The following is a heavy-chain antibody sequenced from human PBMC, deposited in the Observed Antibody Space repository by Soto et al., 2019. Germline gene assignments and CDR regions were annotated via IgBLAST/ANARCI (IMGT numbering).Heavy chain of an antibody. Sequence: PGGSLRLSCAASGVTFSSYAMSWVRQTPGKGLEWVSGISGGGGSIYYADSVKGRFTISRDNSKNTVYLQMNSLRAEDTAVYYCAKVGEYNSDYWGQGTLVTVSS. J-gene: IGHJ4*01. D-gene: IGHD1-1*01. CDR3: AKVGEYNSDY. V-gene: IGHV3-23*01. CDR2: ISGGGGSI. CDR1: GVTFSSYA.